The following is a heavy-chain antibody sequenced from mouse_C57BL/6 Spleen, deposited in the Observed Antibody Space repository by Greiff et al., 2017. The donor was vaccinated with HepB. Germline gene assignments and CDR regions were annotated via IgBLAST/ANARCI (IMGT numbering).Heavy chain of an antibody. CDR2: IYPGDGDT. D-gene: IGHD2-4*01. J-gene: IGHJ2*01. CDR3: ARGHDYDGDYFDY. CDR1: GYAFSSSW. Sequence: VQLQQSGPELVKPGASVKISCKASGYAFSSSWMNWVKPRPGKGLAWIGRIYPGDGDTNYNGKFKGKATLTADKSTSTAYMQHSSLTSEDSAVYFCARGHDYDGDYFDYWGQGTTLTVAS. V-gene: IGHV1-82*01.